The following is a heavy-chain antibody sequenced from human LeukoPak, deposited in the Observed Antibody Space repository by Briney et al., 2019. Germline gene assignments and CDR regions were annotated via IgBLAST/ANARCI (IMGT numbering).Heavy chain of an antibody. D-gene: IGHD3-22*01. J-gene: IGHJ5*02. CDR1: GGSISSYY. Sequence: SETLSLTCTVSGGSISSYYWSWIRQPAGKGLEWIGRIYTSGSTNYNPSLKSRVTISVDTSKNQFSLKLSSVTAADTAVYYCARDLHYYDSSGYYPWGQGTLVTVSS. V-gene: IGHV4-4*07. CDR2: IYTSGST. CDR3: ARDLHYYDSSGYYP.